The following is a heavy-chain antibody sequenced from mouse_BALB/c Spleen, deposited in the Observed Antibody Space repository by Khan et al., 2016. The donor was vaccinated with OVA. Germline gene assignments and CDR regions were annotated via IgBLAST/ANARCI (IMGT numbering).Heavy chain of an antibody. V-gene: IGHV1-55*01. Sequence: VQLQESGAELVKPGASVKMSCKASGYSFTSYWINWVKLRPGQGLEWIGDICPARDISHYNEKFKNKATLTLDTSSSTANMQLSSLTSEDSAVYYCSRSPYSDWFFDVWGAGTTVTVSS. CDR2: ICPARDIS. J-gene: IGHJ1*01. D-gene: IGHD1-1*01. CDR3: SRSPYSDWFFDV. CDR1: GYSFTSYW.